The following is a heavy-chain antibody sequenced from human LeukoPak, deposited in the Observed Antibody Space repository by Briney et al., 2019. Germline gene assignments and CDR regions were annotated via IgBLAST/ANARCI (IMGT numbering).Heavy chain of an antibody. CDR3: ARGQSYYYDSSGYYYFGLGYFDY. D-gene: IGHD3-22*01. CDR2: INHSGST. J-gene: IGHJ4*02. V-gene: IGHV4-34*01. Sequence: PSETLSLTCAVYGGSFSGYYWSWIRQPPGKGLEWIGEINHSGSTNYNPSLKSRVTISVDTSKNQFSLKLSSVTAADTAVYYCARGQSYYYDSSGYYYFGLGYFDYWGQGTLVTVSS. CDR1: GGSFSGYY.